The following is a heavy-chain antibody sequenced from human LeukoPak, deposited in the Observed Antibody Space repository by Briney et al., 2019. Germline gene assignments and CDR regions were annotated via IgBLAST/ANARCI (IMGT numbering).Heavy chain of an antibody. J-gene: IGHJ4*02. CDR3: ARAVRGTRDTY. Sequence: GGSLRLPCAASGFSFSSYWMAWVRQGPGKGLEWLASIKQDGSDTYYVDSVRGRFTISRDNAKNSLYLQMNSLRAEDTAVYYCARAVRGTRDTYWGQGTLVTVSS. V-gene: IGHV3-7*04. D-gene: IGHD1-26*01. CDR2: IKQDGSDT. CDR1: GFSFSSYW.